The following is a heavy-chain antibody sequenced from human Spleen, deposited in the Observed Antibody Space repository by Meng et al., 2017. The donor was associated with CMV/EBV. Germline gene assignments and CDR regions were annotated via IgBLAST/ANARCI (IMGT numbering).Heavy chain of an antibody. CDR3: ARDYGTGWSNGMDV. V-gene: IGHV3-7*03. CDR2: IKQDGSEK. J-gene: IGHJ6*02. CDR1: GLTFSNFW. D-gene: IGHD6-19*01. Sequence: GESLKISCVGSGLTFSNFWMTWVRQAPGKGLEWVANIKQDGSEKYYVDSVKGRFSISRDNAKNSLYLQMNSLRAEDTALYYCARDYGTGWSNGMDVWGQGTTVTVSS.